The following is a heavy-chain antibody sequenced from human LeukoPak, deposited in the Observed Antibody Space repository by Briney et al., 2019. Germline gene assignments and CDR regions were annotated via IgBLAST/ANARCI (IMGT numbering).Heavy chain of an antibody. CDR3: ARLTDYYGSGSSPYYYYGMDV. J-gene: IGHJ6*02. V-gene: IGHV1-8*01. Sequence: GASVKVSCKASGYTFTSYDINWVRQATGQGLEWMGWMNPNSGNTGYAQKFQGRVTMTRNTSISTAYMELSSLRSEDTAVYYCARLTDYYGSGSSPYYYYGMDVWGQGTTVTVSS. D-gene: IGHD3-10*01. CDR2: MNPNSGNT. CDR1: GYTFTSYD.